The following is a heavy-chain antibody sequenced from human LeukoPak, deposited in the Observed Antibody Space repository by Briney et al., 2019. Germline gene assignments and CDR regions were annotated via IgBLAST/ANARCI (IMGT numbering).Heavy chain of an antibody. CDR3: AKDLVTMIVVVISGEFDY. J-gene: IGHJ4*02. V-gene: IGHV3-23*01. Sequence: HPGGSLRLSCAASGFTFSSYAMSWVRQAPGKGLEWVSVISGSGGSTYYADSVKGRFTISRDNSKNTLYLQMNSLRAEDTAVYYCAKDLVTMIVVVISGEFDYWGQGTLVTVSS. D-gene: IGHD3-22*01. CDR2: ISGSGGST. CDR1: GFTFSSYA.